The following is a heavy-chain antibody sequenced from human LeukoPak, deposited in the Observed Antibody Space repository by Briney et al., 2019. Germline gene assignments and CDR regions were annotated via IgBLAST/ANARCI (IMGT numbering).Heavy chain of an antibody. Sequence: SETLSLACTVSGGSISSSYWSWIRQSPGKGLEWIGYLSSSGSTNYNPSLKSRVTISVDTSNNQFSLKLTSVTAADAAVYYCARHLSWPTLGATWAFDYWGQGTLVTVSS. D-gene: IGHD1-26*01. CDR3: ARHLSWPTLGATWAFDY. CDR2: LSSSGST. J-gene: IGHJ4*02. CDR1: GGSISSSY. V-gene: IGHV4-59*08.